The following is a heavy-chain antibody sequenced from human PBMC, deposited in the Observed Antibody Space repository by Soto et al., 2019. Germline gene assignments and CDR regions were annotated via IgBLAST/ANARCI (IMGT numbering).Heavy chain of an antibody. CDR2: IKSKTDGGTT. CDR1: GFTFSNAW. CDR3: TAVRKGTYYYDSSGRPTYPGVWYFDL. D-gene: IGHD3-22*01. Sequence: EVQLVESGGGLVKPGGSLRLSCAASGFTFSNAWMNWVRQAPGKGLEWVGRIKSKTDGGTTDYAAPVKGRFTISRDDSKNILYLLMNSLKTEDTAVYYCTAVRKGTYYYDSSGRPTYPGVWYFDLWGSGTLVTVSS. J-gene: IGHJ2*01. V-gene: IGHV3-15*07.